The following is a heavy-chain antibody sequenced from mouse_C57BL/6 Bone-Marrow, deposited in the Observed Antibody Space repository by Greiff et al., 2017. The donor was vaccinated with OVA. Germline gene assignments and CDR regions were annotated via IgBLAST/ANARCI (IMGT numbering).Heavy chain of an antibody. CDR2: INPNYGTT. Sequence: VQLQQSGPELVKPGASVKISCKASGYSFTDYNMNWVKQSHGKSLEWIGVINPNYGTTSYNQKFKGKATLTVDQSSSTAYMQLNSLTAEDSAVYYGPANWDALDYWGQGTAVTVSS. CDR3: PANWDALDY. J-gene: IGHJ4*01. V-gene: IGHV1-39*01. CDR1: GYSFTDYN. D-gene: IGHD4-1*01.